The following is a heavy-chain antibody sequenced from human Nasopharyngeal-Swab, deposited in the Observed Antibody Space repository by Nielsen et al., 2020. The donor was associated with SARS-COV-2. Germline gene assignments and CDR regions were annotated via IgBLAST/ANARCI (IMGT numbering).Heavy chain of an antibody. J-gene: IGHJ6*02. Sequence: AETLSLTCTVSGGSIRSSSYYWGWIRQPPGKGLEWIGSIYYSGSTYYNPSLQSRVTISVDTSKNQFSLKLSSVTAADTAVYYLVGSSWYGDYYYYYGMDVWGQGTTVTVSS. CDR2: IYYSGST. CDR1: GGSIRSSSYY. V-gene: IGHV4-39*07. CDR3: VGSSWYGDYYYYYGMDV. D-gene: IGHD6-13*01.